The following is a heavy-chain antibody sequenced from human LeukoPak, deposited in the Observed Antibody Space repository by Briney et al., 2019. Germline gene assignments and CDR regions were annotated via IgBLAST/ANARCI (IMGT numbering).Heavy chain of an antibody. CDR1: GFTFSSYS. CDR3: ARAGYCSSTSCYTDYYNYMDV. D-gene: IGHD2-2*02. J-gene: IGHJ6*03. Sequence: GGSLRLSCTASGFTFSSYSLNWVRQAPGKGLEWVSSVSTGSNYIYYADSVKGRFTISRDNAKNSLYLQMNSLRAEDTAVYYCARAGYCSSTSCYTDYYNYMDVWGKGTTVTVSS. CDR2: VSTGSNYI. V-gene: IGHV3-21*01.